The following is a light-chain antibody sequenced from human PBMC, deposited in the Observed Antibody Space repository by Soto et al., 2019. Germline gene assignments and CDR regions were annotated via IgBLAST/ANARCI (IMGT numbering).Light chain of an antibody. CDR1: QSVSSY. Sequence: EIVLTQSPATLSLSPGERATLSCRASQSVSSYLAWYQQKPGQAPRLLIYDASNRATGIPARFSGSGSGTDFTLTISSLEPEYFAVYYCQQRSNWPPGSTFGPGTKVDIK. CDR2: DAS. V-gene: IGKV3-11*01. CDR3: QQRSNWPPGST. J-gene: IGKJ3*01.